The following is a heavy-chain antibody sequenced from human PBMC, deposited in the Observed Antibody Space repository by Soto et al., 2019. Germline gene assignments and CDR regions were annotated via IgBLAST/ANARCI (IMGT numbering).Heavy chain of an antibody. CDR3: FAGGGRYYYYGMDV. V-gene: IGHV3-33*01. CDR2: IWYDGSNK. J-gene: IGHJ6*02. CDR1: GFTFSSYG. Sequence: PGGSLRLSCAASGFTFSSYGMHWVRQAPGKGLEWVAVIWYDGSNKYYADSVKGRFTISRDNSKNTLYLQMNSLRAEDTAVYYCFAGGGRYYYYGMDVWGQGTTVTVSS.